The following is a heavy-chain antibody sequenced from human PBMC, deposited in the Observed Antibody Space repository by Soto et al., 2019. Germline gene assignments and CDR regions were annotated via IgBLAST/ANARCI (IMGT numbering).Heavy chain of an antibody. CDR1: GGSISSGVYY. Sequence: QVQLQESGPGLVKPSQTLSLTCTVSGGSISSGVYYWNWLRQLPGKGLEWIGYIYHSGSTYLNPSLKSRVTISVDTSKNQFSLKLGAVTAADTAVYYCAGGGGDCSGGSCYSDYWGQGSLVTVSS. J-gene: IGHJ4*02. D-gene: IGHD2-15*01. CDR2: IYHSGST. CDR3: AGGGGDCSGGSCYSDY. V-gene: IGHV4-31*03.